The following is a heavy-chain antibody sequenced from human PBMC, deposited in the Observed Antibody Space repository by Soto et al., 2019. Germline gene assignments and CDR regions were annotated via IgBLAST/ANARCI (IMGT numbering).Heavy chain of an antibody. Sequence: QVQLQESGPGLVKPSETLSLTCTVSGGSISRYYWSWIRQPPGKGLEWIGYIYYSGSTNYNPSLTRRATTPVDTSKNQFSLKLSSVTAADTAVYYCARRYGSAFDIWGQGTMVTVSS. CDR1: GGSISRYY. V-gene: IGHV4-59*01. CDR3: ARRYGSAFDI. D-gene: IGHD3-10*01. CDR2: IYYSGST. J-gene: IGHJ3*02.